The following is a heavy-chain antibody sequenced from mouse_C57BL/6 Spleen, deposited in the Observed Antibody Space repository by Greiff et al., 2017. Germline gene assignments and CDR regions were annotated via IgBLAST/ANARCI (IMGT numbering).Heavy chain of an antibody. J-gene: IGHJ2*01. CDR3: ARGLYYYGSSYDY. V-gene: IGHV8-12*01. CDR1: GFSLSTSGMG. CDR2: IYWDDDK. D-gene: IGHD1-1*01. Sequence: QVTLKESGPGLLQSSQTLSLTCSFSGFSLSTSGMGVSWIRQPSGKGLEWLAHIYWDDDKRYNPSLKSRLTISKDTSRNQVFLKITSVDTADTATYYCARGLYYYGSSYDYWGQGTTLTVSS.